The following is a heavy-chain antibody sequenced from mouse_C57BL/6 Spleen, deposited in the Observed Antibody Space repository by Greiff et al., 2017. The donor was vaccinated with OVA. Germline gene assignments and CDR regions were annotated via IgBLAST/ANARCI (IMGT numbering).Heavy chain of an antibody. CDR1: GYTFTSYW. Sequence: QVQLQQPGAELVKPGASVKLSCTASGYTFTSYWMHWVQQRPGRGLEWIGRIDPNSGGTKYNEKFKSKATLTVDKPSSTAYMQLSSLTSEDSAVYYCAHYYGSSYWYFDVWGTGTTVTVSS. CDR2: IDPNSGGT. D-gene: IGHD1-1*01. CDR3: AHYYGSSYWYFDV. V-gene: IGHV1-72*01. J-gene: IGHJ1*03.